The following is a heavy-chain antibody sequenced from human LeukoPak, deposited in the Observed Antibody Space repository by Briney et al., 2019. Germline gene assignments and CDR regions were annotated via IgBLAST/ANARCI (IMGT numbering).Heavy chain of an antibody. CDR2: ISGSGGST. Sequence: GGSLRLSCAASGFTFSSYAMSWVRQAPGKGLEWVSAISGSGGSTYYADSVKGRFTISRDNSKNTLYLQMNSLRTEDTAVYYCARGACTSCSYNWFDPWGQGTQVTVSS. CDR1: GFTFSSYA. V-gene: IGHV3-23*01. CDR3: ARGACTSCSYNWFDP. J-gene: IGHJ5*02. D-gene: IGHD2-2*01.